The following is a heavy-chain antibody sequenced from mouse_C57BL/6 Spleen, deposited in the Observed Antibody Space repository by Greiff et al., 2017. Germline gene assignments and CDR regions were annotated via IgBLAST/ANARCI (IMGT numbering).Heavy chain of an antibody. CDR2: ISDGGSYT. CDR3: ARDGGYGYDRYFDV. Sequence: EVKVVESGGGLVKPGGSLKLSCAASGFTFSSYAMSWVRQTPEKRLEWVATISDGGSYTYYPDNVKGRFTISRDNAKNNLYLQMSHLKSEDTAMYYCARDGGYGYDRYFDVWGTGTTVTVSS. D-gene: IGHD2-2*01. CDR1: GFTFSSYA. V-gene: IGHV5-4*01. J-gene: IGHJ1*03.